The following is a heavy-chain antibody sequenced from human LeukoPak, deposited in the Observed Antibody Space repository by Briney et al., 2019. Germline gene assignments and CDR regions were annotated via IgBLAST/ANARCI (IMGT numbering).Heavy chain of an antibody. CDR2: IYHSGST. J-gene: IGHJ3*02. Sequence: PSETLSLTCAVSGYSISSGYYWGWIRQPPGKGLEWIGSIYHSGSTYYNPSLKSRVTISVDTSKIQFSLKLSSVTAADTAVYYCASLIAPIYCSSTSCHTGHAFDIWGQGTMVTVSS. D-gene: IGHD2-2*02. CDR3: ASLIAPIYCSSTSCHTGHAFDI. CDR1: GYSISSGYY. V-gene: IGHV4-38-2*01.